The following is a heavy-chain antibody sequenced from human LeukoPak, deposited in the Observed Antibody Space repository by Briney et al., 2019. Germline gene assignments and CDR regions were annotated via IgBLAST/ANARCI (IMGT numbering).Heavy chain of an antibody. CDR2: IYYSGLT. D-gene: IGHD3-9*01. CDR1: GGSISSSNYY. J-gene: IGHJ5*02. Sequence: KTSETLSLTCAAYGGSISSSNYYWGWIRQPPGKGLEWIGTIYYSGLTYYNSSLKSRLTISVDTSKNQFSLKLSSVTAADTAVYYCARHFFDWFRMKWFDPWGQGTLVTVSS. V-gene: IGHV4-39*01. CDR3: ARHFFDWFRMKWFDP.